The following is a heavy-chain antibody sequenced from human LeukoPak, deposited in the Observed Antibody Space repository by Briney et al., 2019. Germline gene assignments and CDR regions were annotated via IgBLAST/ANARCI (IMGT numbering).Heavy chain of an antibody. Sequence: GGSLRLSCSASGFTFSGYAMSWVRQAPGKGLEWVSAISGSGGSTYYADSVKGRFTISSDNSKNTLYLQMNSLRAEDTAVYYCAKDLSGSRDAFDIWGQGTMVTVSS. J-gene: IGHJ3*02. CDR2: ISGSGGST. CDR1: GFTFSGYA. CDR3: AKDLSGSRDAFDI. V-gene: IGHV3-23*01. D-gene: IGHD1-26*01.